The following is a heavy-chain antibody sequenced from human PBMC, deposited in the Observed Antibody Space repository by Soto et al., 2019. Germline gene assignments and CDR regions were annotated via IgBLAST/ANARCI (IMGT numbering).Heavy chain of an antibody. CDR1: GYTFTSYG. CDR3: SSDAFLFWCGYPRNLFYP. J-gene: IGHJ5*02. D-gene: IGHD3-3*01. CDR2: ISAYNGNT. V-gene: IGHV1-18*01. Sequence: ASVKVSWKASGYTFTSYGISRVRQAPGQGLEWVGWISAYNGNTNYAQKLQGRVTMTTDPSTSAASMELRSRRSHDTAVYDCSSDAFLFWCGYPRNLFYPWYQRPLVFVSS.